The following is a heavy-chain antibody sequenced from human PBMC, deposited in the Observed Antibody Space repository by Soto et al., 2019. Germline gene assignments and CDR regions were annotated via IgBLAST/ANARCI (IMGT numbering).Heavy chain of an antibody. Sequence: SETLSLTCAVSGGSFSGFYWTWIRQPPGEGLEWIGEINHSGTINFNPSLRSRLTISLDSSKKHFSLKLTSLTAADAAVYYCARADRTLVTSYVLDVWGQGTTVTVSS. CDR1: GGSFSGFY. CDR2: INHSGTI. D-gene: IGHD2-21*02. J-gene: IGHJ6*02. V-gene: IGHV4-34*01. CDR3: ARADRTLVTSYVLDV.